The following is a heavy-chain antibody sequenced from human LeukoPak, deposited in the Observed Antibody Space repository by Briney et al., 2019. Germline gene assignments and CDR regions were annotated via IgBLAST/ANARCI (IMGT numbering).Heavy chain of an antibody. CDR3: ARGHTAVTRHFDF. J-gene: IGHJ4*02. Sequence: GGSLRLSCEASGFTFTTYSVTWVRQAPGKGLEWVSIISSGSSAIFSADALKGRFTISRDDAKNLLYLDMNSLRAEDTAVYYCARGHTAVTRHFDFWGQGTLVTVSS. V-gene: IGHV3-21*01. D-gene: IGHD4-17*01. CDR2: ISSGSSAI. CDR1: GFTFTTYS.